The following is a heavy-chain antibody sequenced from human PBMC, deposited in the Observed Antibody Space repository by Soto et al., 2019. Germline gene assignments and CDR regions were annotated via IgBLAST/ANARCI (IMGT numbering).Heavy chain of an antibody. CDR1: GFSLSTYHMG. V-gene: IGHV2-5*02. CDR3: AHAGDCELLTFDH. J-gene: IGHJ4*02. D-gene: IGHD2-21*02. CDR2: IYWDDDK. Sequence: QITLKESGPTLVRPAQTLTLTCDFSGFSLSTYHMGVAWIRQPPGKALEWLALIYWDDDKRYSPSLKDRLAISKDTSSNQVVLTITNMDPGDTATYFCAHAGDCELLTFDHWGPGTLVTVSS.